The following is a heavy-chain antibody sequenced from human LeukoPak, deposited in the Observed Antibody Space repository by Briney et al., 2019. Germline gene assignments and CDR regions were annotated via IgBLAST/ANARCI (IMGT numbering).Heavy chain of an antibody. CDR1: GYTFTSYY. V-gene: IGHV1-46*01. CDR2: INPSGGST. J-gene: IGHJ4*02. CDR3: GRDKSPSTGQLWFKGDY. D-gene: IGHD5-18*01. Sequence: ASVKVSCKASGYTFTSYYMHWVRQAPGQGLEWMGIINPSGGSTSYAQTFQGRVTMTRDTSTSTVYMELSSLRSEDTAVYYCGRDKSPSTGQLWFKGDYWGQGTLVTVSS.